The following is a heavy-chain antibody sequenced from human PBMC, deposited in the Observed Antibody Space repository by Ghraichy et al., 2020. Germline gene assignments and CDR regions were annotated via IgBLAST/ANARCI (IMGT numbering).Heavy chain of an antibody. J-gene: IGHJ6*02. V-gene: IGHV4-4*02. CDR3: ARVTRGNDDYYYGMDV. Sequence: SETLSLTCAVSGDSINNNNWWSWVRQPPGKGLEWIGEIYHSGSTNYNPSLKSRVTISVDKSKNQFSLKLDSVTAADTAVYYCARVTRGNDDYYYGMDVWGQGTTVTVSS. D-gene: IGHD1-1*01. CDR2: IYHSGST. CDR1: GDSINNNNW.